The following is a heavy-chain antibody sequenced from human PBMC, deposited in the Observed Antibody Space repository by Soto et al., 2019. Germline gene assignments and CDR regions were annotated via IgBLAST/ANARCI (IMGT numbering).Heavy chain of an antibody. CDR2: IYYSGST. V-gene: IGHV4-31*03. D-gene: IGHD5-18*01. J-gene: IGHJ4*03. CDR3: ARGGPRYRDASEFDY. Sequence: PSEPLSLTCTVSGGSISSGGYYWSWIRQHPGKGLEWIGYIYYSGSTYYNPSLKSRVTISVDTSKNQFSLKLSSVTAADTAVYYGARGGPRYRDASEFDYWGQGKMVTVSS. CDR1: GGSISSGGYY.